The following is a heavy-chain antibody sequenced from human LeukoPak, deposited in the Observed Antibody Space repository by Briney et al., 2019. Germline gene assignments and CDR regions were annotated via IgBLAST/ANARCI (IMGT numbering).Heavy chain of an antibody. V-gene: IGHV3-21*01. J-gene: IGHJ6*03. D-gene: IGHD2-15*01. CDR2: ISSSSSYI. CDR3: AGPSRVLPLLYYYYMDV. CDR1: GFTFSSYS. Sequence: GGSLRLSCAASGFTFSSYSMNWVRQAPGKGLGWVSSISSSSSYIYYADSVKGRFTISRDNAKNSLYLQMNSLRAEDTAVYYCAGPSRVLPLLYYYYMDVWGKGTTVTVSS.